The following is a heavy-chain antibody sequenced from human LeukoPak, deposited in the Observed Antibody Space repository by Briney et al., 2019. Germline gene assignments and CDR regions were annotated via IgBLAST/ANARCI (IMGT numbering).Heavy chain of an antibody. J-gene: IGHJ4*02. D-gene: IGHD5-24*01. V-gene: IGHV4-31*03. Sequence: SETLSLTCTVSGGSINNGGYYWSWIRQHPGKGLEWIGYIYYSGSSYYNPSLRSRVTISVDTSKNHFSLKLSSVTAADTAVYYCARNRDGYNSFDYWGQGTLVTVSS. CDR1: GGSINNGGYY. CDR2: IYYSGSS. CDR3: ARNRDGYNSFDY.